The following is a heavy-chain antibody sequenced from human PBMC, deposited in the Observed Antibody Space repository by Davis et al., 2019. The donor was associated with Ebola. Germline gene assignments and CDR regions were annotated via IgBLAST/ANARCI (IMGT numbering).Heavy chain of an antibody. V-gene: IGHV5-51*01. CDR2: IYPGDSDT. D-gene: IGHD1-26*01. J-gene: IGHJ4*01. CDR1: GYSFTSYW. CDR3: ATVVGATTMTFDY. Sequence: KVSCKGSGYSFTSYWIGWVRQMPGKGLEWMGIIYPGDSDTRYSPSFQGQVTIPADKSISTAYLQWSSLKASDTAMYYCATVVGATTMTFDYWGQGTLVTVSS.